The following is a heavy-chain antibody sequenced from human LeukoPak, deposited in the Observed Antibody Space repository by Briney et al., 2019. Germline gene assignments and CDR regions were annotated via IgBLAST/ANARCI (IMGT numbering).Heavy chain of an antibody. V-gene: IGHV4-59*08. Sequence: SETLSPTCTVSGGSINSYYWSWIRQPPGKGLEWIGDIYYTGGETKYNPSLNSRLTISVDTSKNQFSLMLTSVTAADTAVYYCARQPGGTAAFDLWAQGTMVTVSS. CDR1: GGSINSYY. CDR3: ARQPGGTAAFDL. J-gene: IGHJ3*01. D-gene: IGHD1-14*01. CDR2: IYYTGGET.